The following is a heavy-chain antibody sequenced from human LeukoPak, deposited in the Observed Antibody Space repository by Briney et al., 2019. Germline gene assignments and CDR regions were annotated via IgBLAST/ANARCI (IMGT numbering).Heavy chain of an antibody. CDR2: IYHSGST. V-gene: IGHV4-38-2*01. J-gene: IGHJ3*02. CDR3: ARGDYYDRTGAFDI. D-gene: IGHD3-22*01. Sequence: PSETLSLTCAVSGYSISSGYYWGWIRQPPGKGLEWIGSIYHSGSTYYNPSLKSRVTISADTSKNQFSLKLSSVTAADTAVYYCARGDYYDRTGAFDIWGQGTMVTVSS. CDR1: GYSISSGYY.